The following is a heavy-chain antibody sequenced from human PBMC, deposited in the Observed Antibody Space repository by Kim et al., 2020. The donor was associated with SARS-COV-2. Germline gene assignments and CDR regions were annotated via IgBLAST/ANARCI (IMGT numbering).Heavy chain of an antibody. D-gene: IGHD1-1*01. J-gene: IGHJ3*01. Sequence: GGSLRLSCAASGFTFSDSPIHWVRQASGKGLEWVGRIRSKVYSSATSYAASVKGRFTISREDSESTAYLQMNSLKTEDTAVYNCTRILGTTLAFGVAFVV. CDR1: GFTFSDSP. CDR3: TRILGTTLAFGVAFVV. V-gene: IGHV3-73*01. CDR2: IRSKVYSSAT.